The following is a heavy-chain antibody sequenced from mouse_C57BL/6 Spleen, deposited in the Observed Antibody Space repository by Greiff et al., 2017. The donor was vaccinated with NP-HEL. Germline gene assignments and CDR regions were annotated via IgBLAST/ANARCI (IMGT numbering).Heavy chain of an antibody. Sequence: QVQLQQSGAELVKPGASVKMSCKASGYTFTSYWITWVKQRPGQGLEWIGDIYPGSGSTNYNEKFKSKATLTVDTSSSTAYMQLSSLTSEDSAVYYCARKRDLLVYFDVWGTGTTVTVSS. V-gene: IGHV1-55*01. CDR3: ARKRDLLVYFDV. CDR1: GYTFTSYW. J-gene: IGHJ1*03. D-gene: IGHD2-1*01. CDR2: IYPGSGST.